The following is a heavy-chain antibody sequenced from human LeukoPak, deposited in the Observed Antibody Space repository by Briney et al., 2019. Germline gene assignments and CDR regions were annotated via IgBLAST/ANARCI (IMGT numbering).Heavy chain of an antibody. CDR1: GGSISSSSYY. D-gene: IGHD4-17*01. Sequence: SETLSLTCTVSGGSISSSSYYWGWIRQPPGKGLEWIGSIYYSGSTYYNPSLKSRVTISVDTSKNQFSLKLSSVTAADTAVYYCASQNDYGPRFSYWGQGTLVTVSS. CDR3: ASQNDYGPRFSY. J-gene: IGHJ4*02. CDR2: IYYSGST. V-gene: IGHV4-39*01.